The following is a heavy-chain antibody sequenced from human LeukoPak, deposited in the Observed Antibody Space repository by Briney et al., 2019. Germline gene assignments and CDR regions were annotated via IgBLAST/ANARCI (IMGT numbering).Heavy chain of an antibody. Sequence: ASVKVSCKASGYTFTSYGISWVRQAPGQGLEWMGWISAYNGNTNYAQKLQGRVTMTTDTSTSTAYMELRSLRSDDTAVYYCARQGDPSLGDVRDFWTGYYTCFDYWGQGTLVTVSS. CDR2: ISAYNGNT. CDR1: GYTFTSYG. J-gene: IGHJ4*02. D-gene: IGHD3/OR15-3a*01. V-gene: IGHV1-18*01. CDR3: ARQGDPSLGDVRDFWTGYYTCFDY.